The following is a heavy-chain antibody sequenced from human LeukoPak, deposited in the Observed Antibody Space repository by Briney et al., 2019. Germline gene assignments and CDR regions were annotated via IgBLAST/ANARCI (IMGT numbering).Heavy chain of an antibody. Sequence: GGSLRLSCAPSGFNFSDYYVGWVRQAPGKGLDWVSYISRSGNRTYYADSVKGRFTISRDNAKNSMWLQMNTLSAADTAIYFCTRVSRGNSGCFDHWGQGILVTVSS. D-gene: IGHD4-23*01. CDR3: TRVSRGNSGCFDH. CDR1: GFNFSDYY. V-gene: IGHV3-11*01. J-gene: IGHJ4*02. CDR2: ISRSGNRT.